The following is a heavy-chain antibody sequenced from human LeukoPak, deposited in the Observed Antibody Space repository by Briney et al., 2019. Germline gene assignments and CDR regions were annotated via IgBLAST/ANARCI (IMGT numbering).Heavy chain of an antibody. Sequence: GASVKVSCKASGYTFTSYDVNWVRQATGQGLEWMGWMNPNSGNTGLAQKFQGRVTLTRDTSLSTAYMELSNLRSDDTAVYYCAKGEGGAAPNFFGKGVLGQGTTVSVSS. V-gene: IGHV1-8*01. CDR3: AKGEGGAAPNFFGKGV. CDR2: MNPNSGNT. D-gene: IGHD1-26*01. CDR1: GYTFTSYD. J-gene: IGHJ6*02.